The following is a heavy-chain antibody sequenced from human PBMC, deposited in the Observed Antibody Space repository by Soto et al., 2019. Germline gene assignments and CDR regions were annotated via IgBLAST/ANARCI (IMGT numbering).Heavy chain of an antibody. CDR3: ARDDVLCDGGRCYGVPLDV. V-gene: IGHV3-66*01. D-gene: IGHD2-15*01. CDR2: IQSGGPT. J-gene: IGHJ6*04. Sequence: EVHLVESGGGLVQPGGSLRLSCAASGFTVSSKYMSWVRQAPGKGLEWVSLIQSGGPTYYADSVKGRFTKSRDTSEHTLYLQMDNLRAGYKAVYYGARDDVLCDGGRCYGVPLDVWAKGTTVSVSS. CDR1: GFTVSSKY.